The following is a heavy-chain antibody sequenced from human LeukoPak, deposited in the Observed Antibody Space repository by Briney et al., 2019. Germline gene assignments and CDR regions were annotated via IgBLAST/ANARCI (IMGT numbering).Heavy chain of an antibody. J-gene: IGHJ6*03. CDR2: ISGSGGST. CDR3: AKGPNSDFWSGYSHYMDV. V-gene: IGHV3-23*01. CDR1: GFTFSSYA. D-gene: IGHD3-3*01. Sequence: GGSLRLSCAASGFTFSSYAMSWVRQAPGKGLEWVSAISGSGGSTYYAASVRGRFTISRDRSKNTVFLQMSSLRAEDTAAYYCAKGPNSDFWSGYSHYMDVWGKGTTAIVSS.